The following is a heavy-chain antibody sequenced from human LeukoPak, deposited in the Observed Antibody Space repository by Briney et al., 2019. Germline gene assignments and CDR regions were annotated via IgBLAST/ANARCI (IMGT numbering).Heavy chain of an antibody. V-gene: IGHV4-39*01. D-gene: IGHD1-26*01. J-gene: IGHJ5*02. CDR3: ASPAPSGSYLNWFDP. CDR2: ISYSGNT. CDR1: GDSNSSSNYY. Sequence: AETLSLTCTVSGDSNSSSNYYWAWVRQPPGKGLEWIGSISYSGNTYYNRSLKSRVTISVDTAKNQFSLKLNSVTAADTAVYYCASPAPSGSYLNWFDPWGQGTLITVSS.